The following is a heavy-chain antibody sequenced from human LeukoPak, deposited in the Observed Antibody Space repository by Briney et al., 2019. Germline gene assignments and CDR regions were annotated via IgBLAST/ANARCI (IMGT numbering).Heavy chain of an antibody. CDR2: IYATGST. Sequence: PSETLSLTCTVSGDSIRNYYWSWIRQPAGKGLEWIGRIYATGSTNYNPSLKSRLTLSADTSKNQFSLRLSSVTAADTAVYYCARTTGSYYFDYWGQGTLVTVSS. J-gene: IGHJ4*02. D-gene: IGHD1-1*01. CDR1: GDSIRNYY. CDR3: ARTTGSYYFDY. V-gene: IGHV4-4*07.